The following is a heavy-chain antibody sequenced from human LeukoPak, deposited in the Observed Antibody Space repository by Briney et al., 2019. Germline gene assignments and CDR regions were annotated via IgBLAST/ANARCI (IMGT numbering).Heavy chain of an antibody. V-gene: IGHV4-59*08. Sequence: SETLSLTCTVSGGSISSYYWSWIRQPPGKGLEWIGYIYYSGSTNYNPSLKSRVTISVDTSKNQFSLKLSSVTAADTAVYYCARQPQSGQGVDYWGQGTLVTVSS. J-gene: IGHJ4*02. CDR3: ARQPQSGQGVDY. CDR2: IYYSGST. CDR1: GGSISSYY. D-gene: IGHD3-10*01.